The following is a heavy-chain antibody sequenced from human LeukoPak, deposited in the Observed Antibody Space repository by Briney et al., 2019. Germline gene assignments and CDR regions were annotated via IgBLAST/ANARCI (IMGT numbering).Heavy chain of an antibody. D-gene: IGHD5-12*01. CDR3: ARMWRYVDY. J-gene: IGHJ4*02. CDR1: GFSLSTSGMR. V-gene: IGHV2-70*04. CDR2: IDWDDDK. Sequence: SGPTLVNPTQTLTLTCTFSGFSLSTSGMRVSWIRQPPGKALEWLARIDWDDDKFYSTSLKTRLTISKDTSKNQMVLTMTNMDPVDTATYYCARMWRYVDYWGQGTLVTVSS.